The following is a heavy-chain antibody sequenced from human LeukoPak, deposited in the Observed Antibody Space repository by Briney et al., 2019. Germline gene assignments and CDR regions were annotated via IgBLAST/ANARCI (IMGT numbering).Heavy chain of an antibody. V-gene: IGHV3-74*01. CDR2: ISSDGDST. D-gene: IGHD3-16*01. CDR1: GFTFSLYW. CDR3: ARANYGGAFDI. Sequence: GWSLRLSCAASGFTFSLYWMHWVRQAPGKGQVLVSRISSDGDSTIYADSVKGRFTTARDNAKKTQYLQMSSLRAEDTAVYYCARANYGGAFDIWGQGTMVTVSS. J-gene: IGHJ3*02.